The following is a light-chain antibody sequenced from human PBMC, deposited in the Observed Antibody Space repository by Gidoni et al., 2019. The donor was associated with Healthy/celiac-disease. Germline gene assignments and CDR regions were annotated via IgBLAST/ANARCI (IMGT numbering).Light chain of an antibody. Sequence: EIVMTPSPATLSVSPGESATLSCRPSQSVSSNLAWYQQKPGQAHRLLIYGASTRPTGIPARFSGSGSGTEFTLTISSLQSEDFAVYYCQQYNNWQTFXQXTKVEIK. V-gene: IGKV3-15*01. CDR2: GAS. CDR1: QSVSSN. CDR3: QQYNNWQT. J-gene: IGKJ1*01.